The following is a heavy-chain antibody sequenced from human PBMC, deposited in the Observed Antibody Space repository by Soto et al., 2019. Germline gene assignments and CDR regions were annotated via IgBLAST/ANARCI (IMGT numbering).Heavy chain of an antibody. V-gene: IGHV1-58*02. J-gene: IGHJ1*01. CDR3: VSYIPAAGTRYFQH. D-gene: IGHD6-13*01. Sequence: ASVKVSCKASGFTFTSSAMQWVRQARGQRLEWIGWIVVGSGNTNYAQKFQERVTITRDMSTSTAYMELSSLRSEDTAVYYCVSYIPAAGTRYFQHWGQGTLVTVS. CDR2: IVVGSGNT. CDR1: GFTFTSSA.